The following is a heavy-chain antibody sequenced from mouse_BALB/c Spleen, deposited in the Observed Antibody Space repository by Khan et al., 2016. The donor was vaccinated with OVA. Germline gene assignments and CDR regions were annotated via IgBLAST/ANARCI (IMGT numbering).Heavy chain of an antibody. CDR2: IRSGGST. V-gene: IGHV2-2*01. Sequence: QVQLQQSGPGLVQPSQSLSITCTVSGFSLNTYGIHWIRQSQGKGLEWLGVIRSGGSTDYHGAFISRLSITKDNSKSQVCFKMNSLQADDTSIYYCARNSYMYDFTYWGQGTLVTVSA. CDR1: GFSLNTYG. J-gene: IGHJ3*01. D-gene: IGHD2-14*01. CDR3: ARNSYMYDFTY.